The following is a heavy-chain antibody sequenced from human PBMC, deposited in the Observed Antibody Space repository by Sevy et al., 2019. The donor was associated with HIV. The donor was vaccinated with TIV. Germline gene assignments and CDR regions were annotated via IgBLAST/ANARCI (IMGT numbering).Heavy chain of an antibody. V-gene: IGHV3-11*01. CDR3: TRFYSSTTGWYQGSDDF. J-gene: IGHJ4*02. CDR2: ISSNSNKI. Sequence: GGSLRLSCVASGFSFSDYFISWIRQAPGKGLEWVSYISSNSNKIRYADSVQGRFTIYRANVKNSVYLQMNSLRAEDTAVYHSTRFYSSTTGWYQGSDDFWGRGTLVTVSS. D-gene: IGHD6-19*01. CDR1: GFSFSDYF.